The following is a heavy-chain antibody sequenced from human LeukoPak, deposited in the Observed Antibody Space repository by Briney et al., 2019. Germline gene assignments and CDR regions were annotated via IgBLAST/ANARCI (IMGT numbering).Heavy chain of an antibody. CDR2: INWSSGTI. Sequence: GGSLRLSCSASGFTFDDYAMHWVRQAPGKGLEWVSGINWSSGTITYADSVKGRFTISRDNAKNSLYLQMDSLKVEDPALYYCTKDIRMLDYWGQGTLVTVSS. J-gene: IGHJ4*02. CDR3: TKDIRMLDY. CDR1: GFTFDDYA. V-gene: IGHV3-9*01. D-gene: IGHD3-10*02.